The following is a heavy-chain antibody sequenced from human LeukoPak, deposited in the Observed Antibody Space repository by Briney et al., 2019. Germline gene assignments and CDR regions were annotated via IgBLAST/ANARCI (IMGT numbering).Heavy chain of an antibody. Sequence: GGSLRLSCAASGFTVSSNYMSWVRQAPGKGLEWVSVIYSGGSTYYADSVKGRFTISRDNSKNTLYLQMNSLRAEDALVYYCARGAVSAGAYSAGYWGQGTLVTVSS. D-gene: IGHD5-18*01. V-gene: IGHV3-53*01. CDR3: ARGAVSAGAYSAGY. CDR2: IYSGGST. CDR1: GFTVSSNY. J-gene: IGHJ4*02.